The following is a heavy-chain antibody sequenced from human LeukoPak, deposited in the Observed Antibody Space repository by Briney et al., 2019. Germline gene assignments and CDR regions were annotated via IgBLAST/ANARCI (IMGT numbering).Heavy chain of an antibody. CDR1: GFTFSSYG. V-gene: IGHV3-7*01. J-gene: IGHJ4*02. Sequence: GGSLRLSCAASGFTFSSYGMHWVRQAPGKGLEWVANIKQDGSEKYYVDSVKGRFTISRDNAKNSLYLQMNSLRAEDTAVYYCARDRDYGNDYWGQGTLVTVSS. D-gene: IGHD4-17*01. CDR3: ARDRDYGNDY. CDR2: IKQDGSEK.